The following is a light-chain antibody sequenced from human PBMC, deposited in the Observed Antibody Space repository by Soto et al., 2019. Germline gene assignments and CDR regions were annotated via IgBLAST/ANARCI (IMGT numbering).Light chain of an antibody. CDR1: SSDVGGYNY. CDR3: CSYAGSPRYV. J-gene: IGLJ1*01. V-gene: IGLV2-11*01. Sequence: QSALTQPRSVSGSPGQSVTISCTGTSSDVGGYNYVSWYQQHPGKAPKVMIXXXXXXXXXXXXXXXXSKSGNTASLTISGXXXXXXXXYYCCSYAGSPRYVFGTGTKVTVL. CDR2: XXX.